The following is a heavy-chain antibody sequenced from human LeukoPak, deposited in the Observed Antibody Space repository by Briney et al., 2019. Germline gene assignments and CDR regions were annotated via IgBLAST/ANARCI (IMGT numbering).Heavy chain of an antibody. D-gene: IGHD6-13*01. V-gene: IGHV3-15*01. CDR1: GFTFSNAW. J-gene: IGHJ4*02. CDR2: VKRKTDGGST. Sequence: GGSLRLSCAASGFTFSNAWMNWVRQAPGKGLEWIVRVKRKTDGGSTDYAAPVKGRFTISRDDSKNTLYLQMNSLKTEDTAVYYCTTTVGGSSWIDYWGQGTLVTVSS. CDR3: TTTVGGSSWIDY.